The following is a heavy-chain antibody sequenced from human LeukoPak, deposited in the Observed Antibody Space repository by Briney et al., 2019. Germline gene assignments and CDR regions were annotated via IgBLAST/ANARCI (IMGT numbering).Heavy chain of an antibody. Sequence: SETLSLTCTVSGGSISSYYWSWIRQPPGKGLEWIGYIYYSGSTNYNPSLKSRVTISVDTSKNQFSLKLSSVTAADTAVYYCARRNASTDDAFDIWGQGTMVTVSS. CDR3: ARRNASTDDAFDI. V-gene: IGHV4-59*08. CDR1: GGSISSYY. CDR2: IYYSGST. D-gene: IGHD3-22*01. J-gene: IGHJ3*02.